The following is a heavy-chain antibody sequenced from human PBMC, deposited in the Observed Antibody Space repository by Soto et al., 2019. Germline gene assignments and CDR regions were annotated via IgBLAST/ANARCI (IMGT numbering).Heavy chain of an antibody. CDR3: AKGPGKDIVVVPAATYYMDV. Sequence: PGGALRLSCAASGFTFSSYAMSLVRQGPGKGPEWVSAISGSGGSTYYADSVKGRFTISRDNSKNTLYLQMNSLRAEDTAVYYCAKGPGKDIVVVPAATYYMDVWGKGTTVTVSS. V-gene: IGHV3-23*01. J-gene: IGHJ6*03. CDR2: ISGSGGST. D-gene: IGHD2-2*01. CDR1: GFTFSSYA.